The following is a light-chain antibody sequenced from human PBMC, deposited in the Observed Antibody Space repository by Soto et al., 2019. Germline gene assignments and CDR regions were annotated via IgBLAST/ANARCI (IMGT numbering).Light chain of an antibody. Sequence: EIVLTQSPGTLSLSPGERATLSCRASQSVSSSYLAWYQQKPGQAPRLLIYGASSRATGIPDRFSGSGSGTDFTLTISRLEPEDFAVYYCQQYGSSPPVYTFGQGTKVDIQ. CDR1: QSVSSSY. CDR3: QQYGSSPPVYT. V-gene: IGKV3-20*01. J-gene: IGKJ2*01. CDR2: GAS.